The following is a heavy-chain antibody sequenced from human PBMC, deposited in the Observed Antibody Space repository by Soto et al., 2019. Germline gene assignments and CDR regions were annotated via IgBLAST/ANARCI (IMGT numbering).Heavy chain of an antibody. CDR1: GGSVSSGSYY. CDR3: AGPGYSSSWYNY. Sequence: PSETLSLTCTVSGGSVSSGSYYWSWIRQPPGKGLEWIGYIYYSGSTNYNPSLKSRVTISVDTSKNQFSLKLSSVTAADTAVYYCAGPGYSSSWYNYWGQGTLVTVSS. D-gene: IGHD6-13*01. CDR2: IYYSGST. J-gene: IGHJ4*02. V-gene: IGHV4-61*01.